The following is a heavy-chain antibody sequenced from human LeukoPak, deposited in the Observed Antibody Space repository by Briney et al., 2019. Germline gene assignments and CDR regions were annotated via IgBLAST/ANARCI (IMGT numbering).Heavy chain of an antibody. CDR3: ARAWGWFGEQDY. J-gene: IGHJ4*02. Sequence: SETLSLTCTVSCYSISSGYYWGWIRQPPGKGLEWIGSIYHSGSTYYNPSLKSRVTISVDTSKNQFSLKLSSVTAADTAVYYCARAWGWFGEQDYWGQGTLVTVSS. CDR1: CYSISSGYY. CDR2: IYHSGST. V-gene: IGHV4-38-2*02. D-gene: IGHD3-10*01.